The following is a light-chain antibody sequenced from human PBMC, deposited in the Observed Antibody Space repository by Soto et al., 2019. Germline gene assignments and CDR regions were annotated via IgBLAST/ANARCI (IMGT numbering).Light chain of an antibody. Sequence: ALTQPASVSGSPGQSIAISCTGTSSDVGGFNYVSWYQQHPGKAPKFMIYDVSSRPSGVSDRFSGSKSGNTASLTISGLHAEDEADYYCASYTTSSTYVFGTGTRSPS. V-gene: IGLV2-14*03. CDR3: ASYTTSSTYV. J-gene: IGLJ1*01. CDR1: SSDVGGFNY. CDR2: DVS.